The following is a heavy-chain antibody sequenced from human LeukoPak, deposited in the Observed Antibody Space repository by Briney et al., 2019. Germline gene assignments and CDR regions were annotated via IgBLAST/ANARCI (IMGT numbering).Heavy chain of an antibody. CDR1: GFTFSSYS. Sequence: GGSLRLSCGASGFTFSSYSMNWVRQAPGKGLEWVSSSSSSSNYIFYADSVKGRFTLSRDNARNSLYLQMSSLRAEDTAMYYCARDPYDILTGHKYYFDYWGQGILDTVSS. V-gene: IGHV3-21*01. CDR3: ARDPYDILTGHKYYFDY. D-gene: IGHD3-9*01. J-gene: IGHJ4*02. CDR2: SSSSSNYI.